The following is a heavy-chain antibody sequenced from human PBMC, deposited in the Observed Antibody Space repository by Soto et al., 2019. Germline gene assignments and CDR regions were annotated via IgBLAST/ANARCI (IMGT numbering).Heavy chain of an antibody. Sequence: QVQLVESGGGVVQPGRSLRLSCAASGFTFSSYGMHWVRQAPGKGLEWVAVISYDGSNKYYADSVKGRFTISRDNSKNTLYLQMNTIRAEDTAVYYGEKHLYGDTDGSSWGQGTLVTLSS. CDR3: EKHLYGDTDGSS. J-gene: IGHJ5*02. D-gene: IGHD4-17*01. CDR1: GFTFSSYG. V-gene: IGHV3-30*18. CDR2: ISYDGSNK.